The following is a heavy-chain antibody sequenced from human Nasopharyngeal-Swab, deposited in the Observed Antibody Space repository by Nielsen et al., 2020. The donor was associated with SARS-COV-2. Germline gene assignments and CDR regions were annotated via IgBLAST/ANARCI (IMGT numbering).Heavy chain of an antibody. CDR1: GFTFGDYA. CDR3: TRLYCSSTSCYDVGYYYGMDV. D-gene: IGHD2-2*01. Sequence: GESLKISCTASGFTFGDYAMSWVRQAPGKGLEWVGFIRSKAYGGTTEYAASVKGRFTISRDDSKSIAYLQMNSLKTEDTAVYYCTRLYCSSTSCYDVGYYYGMDVWGQGTTVTVSS. V-gene: IGHV3-49*04. J-gene: IGHJ6*02. CDR2: IRSKAYGGTT.